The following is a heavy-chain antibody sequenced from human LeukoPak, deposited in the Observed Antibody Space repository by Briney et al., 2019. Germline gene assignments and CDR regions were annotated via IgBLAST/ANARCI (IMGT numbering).Heavy chain of an antibody. CDR2: IIPIFGTA. D-gene: IGHD3-16*01. CDR1: GYTFTSYG. J-gene: IGHJ3*02. CDR3: ASFLTFGWRDAFDI. V-gene: IGHV1-69*06. Sequence: ASVKVSCKASGYTFTSYGISWVRQAPGQGLEWMGGIIPIFGTANYAQKFQGRVTITADKSTSTAYMELSSLRSEDTAVYYCASFLTFGWRDAFDIWGQGTMVTVSS.